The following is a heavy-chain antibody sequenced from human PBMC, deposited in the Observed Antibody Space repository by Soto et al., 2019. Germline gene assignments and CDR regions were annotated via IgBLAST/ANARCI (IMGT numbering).Heavy chain of an antibody. CDR1: GYTFTSYG. Sequence: ASVKVSCKASGYTFTSYGISWVRQAPGQGLEWMGWISAYNGNTNYAQKLQGRVTMTTDTSTSTAYMELRSLRSDDTAVYYCARVDCSSTSCYDYYYYGMDVWGQGTTVTVSS. V-gene: IGHV1-18*01. CDR2: ISAYNGNT. J-gene: IGHJ6*02. CDR3: ARVDCSSTSCYDYYYYGMDV. D-gene: IGHD2-2*01.